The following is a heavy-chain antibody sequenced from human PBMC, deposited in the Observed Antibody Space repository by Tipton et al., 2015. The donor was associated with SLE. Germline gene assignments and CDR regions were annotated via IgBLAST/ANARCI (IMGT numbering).Heavy chain of an antibody. CDR2: ISGSGGST. CDR1: GFTFSSYA. CDR3: AKDRSSSWFSFDY. D-gene: IGHD6-13*01. J-gene: IGHJ4*02. Sequence: SLRLSCAASGFTFSSYAMSWVRQAPGKRLEWVSAISGSGGSTYYADSVKGRFTISRDNSKNTLYLQMNSLRAEDTAVYYCAKDRSSSWFSFDYWGQGTLVTVSS. V-gene: IGHV3-23*01.